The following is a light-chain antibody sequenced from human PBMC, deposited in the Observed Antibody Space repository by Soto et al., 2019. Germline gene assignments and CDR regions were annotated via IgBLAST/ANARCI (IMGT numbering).Light chain of an antibody. CDR3: SSYTISNTLPFV. CDR2: EVT. J-gene: IGLJ1*01. Sequence: LTQPASVSGSPGQSITISCTGTRRDVGGYNYVSWYQQYSGKSPKLLIYEVTHRPSGVSNRFSGSKSGNTASLTISGLQAEDEADYYCSSYTISNTLPFVFGTGTKVSVL. V-gene: IGLV2-14*01. CDR1: RRDVGGYNY.